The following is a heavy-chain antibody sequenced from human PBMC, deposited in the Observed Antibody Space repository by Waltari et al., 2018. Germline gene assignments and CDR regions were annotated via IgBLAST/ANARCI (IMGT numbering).Heavy chain of an antibody. CDR2: MFNGGST. CDR1: GASISSSNYY. J-gene: IGHJ5*02. D-gene: IGHD4-17*01. V-gene: IGHV4-39*01. CDR3: ARHGYSGGWFDP. Sequence: QLQLQESGPGLVKPSETLSLTCSVSGASISSSNYYWGWIRQPPGKGLEWMGSMFNGGSTYYNPSRKSRVTISVDTSKNQFSLRLNSGTAADTAIYYCARHGYSGGWFDPWSQGTLVTVSS.